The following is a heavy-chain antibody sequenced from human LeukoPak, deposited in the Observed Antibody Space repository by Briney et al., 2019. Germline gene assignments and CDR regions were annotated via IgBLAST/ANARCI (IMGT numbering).Heavy chain of an antibody. V-gene: IGHV1-18*01. D-gene: IGHD3-22*01. CDR2: ISAYNGNT. CDR3: ARDIXXSSGYPDAFDI. J-gene: IGHJ3*02. Sequence: GASVKVSCKASGYTFSSYGISWVRQAPGQGLEWMGWISAYNGNTNYAQKVQGRVTMTTDTSTSTAYMELRSLRSDDTAVYYCARDIXXSSGYPDAFDIWGQGTMVTV. CDR1: GYTFSSYG.